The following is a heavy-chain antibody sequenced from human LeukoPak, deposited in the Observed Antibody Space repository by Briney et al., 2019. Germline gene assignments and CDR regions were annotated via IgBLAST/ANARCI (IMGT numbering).Heavy chain of an antibody. CDR3: AREDMITFGGVIARNYFDY. J-gene: IGHJ4*02. D-gene: IGHD3-16*02. CDR1: GFTFRNYW. CDR2: INDDGGNT. V-gene: IGHV3-74*01. Sequence: GGSLRLSCAASGFTFRNYWMHWVRQAPGKGLVWVSRINDDGGNTAYADSVKGRFTISRDNTKNTLYLQMNSLRAEDTAVYYCAREDMITFGGVIARNYFDYWGQGTLVTVFS.